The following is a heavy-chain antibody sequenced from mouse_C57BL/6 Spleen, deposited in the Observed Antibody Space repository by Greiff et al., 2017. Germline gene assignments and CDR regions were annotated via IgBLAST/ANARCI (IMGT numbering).Heavy chain of an antibody. CDR2: INPNNGGT. V-gene: IGHV1-18*01. CDR3: ARRDGSRLHY. CDR1: GYTFTDYN. Sequence: EVQLQQSGPERVKPGSSVKIRCKASGYTFTDYNMEWVKQSHGKSLEWIGDINPNNGGTIYNQKFKGKATLTVDKSASTAYMELRSLTSEDTAVYYCARRDGSRLHYWGQGTTLTVSS. J-gene: IGHJ2*01. D-gene: IGHD1-1*01.